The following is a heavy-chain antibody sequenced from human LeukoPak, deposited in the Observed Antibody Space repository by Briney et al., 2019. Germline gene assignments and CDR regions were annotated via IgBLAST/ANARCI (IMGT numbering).Heavy chain of an antibody. CDR1: GFTFSRYG. CDR3: ARDLRLGYYDSSFPDY. Sequence: GRSLRLSCAASGFTFSRYGVHWVRQGPGKGLEWVAVIWYDGSKKYYADSVKGRFTISRDNSKNTLYLQMNSLRAEDTAVYYCARDLRLGYYDSSFPDYWGQETLVTVSS. D-gene: IGHD3-22*01. CDR2: IWYDGSKK. V-gene: IGHV3-33*01. J-gene: IGHJ4*02.